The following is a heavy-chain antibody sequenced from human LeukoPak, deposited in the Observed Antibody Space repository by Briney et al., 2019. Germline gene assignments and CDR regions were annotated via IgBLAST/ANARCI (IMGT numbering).Heavy chain of an antibody. CDR3: ARGSGWYRRYFDY. Sequence: SETLSLTCAVYGGSFSGYYWSWIRQPPGKGLEWIGEINHSGSTNYNPPLKSRVTISVDTSKNQFSLKLSSVTAADTAVYYCARGSGWYRRYFDYWGQGTLVTVSS. CDR2: INHSGST. CDR1: GGSFSGYY. D-gene: IGHD6-19*01. V-gene: IGHV4-34*01. J-gene: IGHJ4*02.